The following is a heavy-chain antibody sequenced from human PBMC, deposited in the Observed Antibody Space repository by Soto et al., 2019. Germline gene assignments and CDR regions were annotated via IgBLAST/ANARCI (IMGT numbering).Heavy chain of an antibody. J-gene: IGHJ4*02. CDR3: ARDLAAADY. CDR1: SYY. CDR2: INPNGGST. Sequence: SYYWGWIRQPPGKGLEWIGIINPNGGSTNYAQKFRGRVTMARDTSTSTVYMDLSSLRSDDTAVYYCARDLAAADYWGQGTLVTVSS. V-gene: IGHV1-46*01. D-gene: IGHD6-13*01.